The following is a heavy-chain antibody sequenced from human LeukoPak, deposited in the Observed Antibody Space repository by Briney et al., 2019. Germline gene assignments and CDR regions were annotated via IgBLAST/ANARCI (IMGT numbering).Heavy chain of an antibody. J-gene: IGHJ6*03. CDR3: ARVGYSSSWTGGYYYYMDV. V-gene: IGHV1-8*03. CDR1: GYTFTSYD. D-gene: IGHD6-13*01. Sequence: ASVKVSCKASGYTFTSYDINWVRQATGQGLEWMGWMNPNSGNTGYAQKFQGRVTITRNTSISTAYMELSSLRSEDTAVYYCARVGYSSSWTGGYYYYMDVWGKGTTVTVSS. CDR2: MNPNSGNT.